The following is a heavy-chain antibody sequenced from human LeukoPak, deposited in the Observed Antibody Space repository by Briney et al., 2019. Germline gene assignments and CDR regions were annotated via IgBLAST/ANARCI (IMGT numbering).Heavy chain of an antibody. Sequence: GGSLRLSCEASGFTFSHYGMHWVRQAPGKGLEWVAFIRYDGSNKYYADSVKGRFTISRDNSKNTLYLQMNSLRAEDTAVYYCAKPPRFLEGYYFDYWGQGTLVTVSS. D-gene: IGHD3-16*01. CDR1: GFTFSHYG. J-gene: IGHJ4*02. CDR2: IRYDGSNK. CDR3: AKPPRFLEGYYFDY. V-gene: IGHV3-30*02.